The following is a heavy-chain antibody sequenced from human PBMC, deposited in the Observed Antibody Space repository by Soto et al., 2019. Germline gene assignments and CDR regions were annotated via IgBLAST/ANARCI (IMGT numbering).Heavy chain of an antibody. CDR2: IYHSGST. V-gene: IGHV4-38-2*01. CDR3: ARAYYDFWSGYS. J-gene: IGHJ4*02. Sequence: SETLSLTCAVSGYSISSGYYWGWIRQPPGKGLEWIGSIYHSGSTYYNPSLKSRVTISVDTSKNQFSLKLSSVTAADTAVYYCARAYYDFWSGYSWGQGTLVTVSS. D-gene: IGHD3-3*01. CDR1: GYSISSGYY.